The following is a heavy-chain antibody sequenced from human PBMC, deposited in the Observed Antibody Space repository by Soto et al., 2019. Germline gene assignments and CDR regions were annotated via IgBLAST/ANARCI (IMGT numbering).Heavy chain of an antibody. J-gene: IGHJ3*02. CDR1: GGSISSGGYS. Sequence: QLQLQESGSGLVKPSQTLSLTCAVSGGSISSGGYSWSWIRQPPGKGLEWIGYIYHSGSTYHNPSLKSRVTISVDRSKNQFSLKLSSVTAADTAVYYCASCELELHAFDIWGQGTMVTVSS. D-gene: IGHD1-7*01. V-gene: IGHV4-30-2*01. CDR2: IYHSGST. CDR3: ASCELELHAFDI.